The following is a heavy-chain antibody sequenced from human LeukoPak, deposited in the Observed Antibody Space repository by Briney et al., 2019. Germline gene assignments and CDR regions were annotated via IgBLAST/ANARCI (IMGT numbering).Heavy chain of an antibody. J-gene: IGHJ4*02. CDR1: EFTFSSYS. CDR2: ISSSSSYI. Sequence: VGSLRLSCAASEFTFSSYSMNWVRQAPGKGLEWVSSISSSSSYIYYADSVKGRFTISRDNAKNSLYLQMNSLRVEDTAVYYCARDQRTVGSWYPSFHYWAQGTLVTVSS. V-gene: IGHV3-21*01. D-gene: IGHD6-13*01. CDR3: ARDQRTVGSWYPSFHY.